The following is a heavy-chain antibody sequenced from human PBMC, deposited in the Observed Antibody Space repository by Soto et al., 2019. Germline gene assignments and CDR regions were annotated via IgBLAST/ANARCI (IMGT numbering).Heavy chain of an antibody. CDR3: ARDITMVRGVIIRGFDY. CDR2: IYYSGST. D-gene: IGHD3-10*01. J-gene: IGHJ4*02. V-gene: IGHV4-39*02. CDR1: GGSISSSSYY. Sequence: SETLSLTCTVSGGSISSSSYYWGWIRQPPGKGLEWIGSIYYSGSTYYNPSLKSRVTISVDTSKNQFSLKLSSVTAADTAVYYCARDITMVRGVIIRGFDYWGQGTLVTVSS.